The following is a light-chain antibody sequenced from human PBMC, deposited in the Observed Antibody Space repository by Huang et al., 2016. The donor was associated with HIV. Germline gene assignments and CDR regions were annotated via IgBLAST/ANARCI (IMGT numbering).Light chain of an antibody. CDR3: QQYYSYHGGLT. CDR2: AAS. V-gene: IGKV1-8*01. Sequence: AIRMTQSPSSLSASTGDRVTITCRASQGISSYLAWYQQKPGKAPKLLIYAASTLQGGVPSRFSGSGSGTDFTLTISCLQSEDFATYYCQQYYSYHGGLTFGGGTKVEIK. CDR1: QGISSY. J-gene: IGKJ4*01.